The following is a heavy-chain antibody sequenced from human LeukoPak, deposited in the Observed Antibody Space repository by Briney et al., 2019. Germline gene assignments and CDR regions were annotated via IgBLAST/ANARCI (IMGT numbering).Heavy chain of an antibody. V-gene: IGHV4-39*01. D-gene: IGHD6-13*01. CDR3: ARLVSAAAGIRVY. Sequence: PSETLSLTCTVSGGSISSSSYYWGWIRQPPGKGLEWIGSIYYSGSTYYNPSLKSRVTISVDTSKNQFSLKLSSVTAADTAVYYCARLVSAAAGIRVYWGQGTLVTVSS. J-gene: IGHJ4*02. CDR2: IYYSGST. CDR1: GGSISSSSYY.